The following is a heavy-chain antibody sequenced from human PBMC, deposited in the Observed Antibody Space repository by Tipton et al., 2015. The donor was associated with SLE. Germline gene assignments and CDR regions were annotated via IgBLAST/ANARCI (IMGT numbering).Heavy chain of an antibody. D-gene: IGHD1-1*01. CDR1: GGSINSESYY. J-gene: IGHJ4*02. CDR2: INHSGST. CDR3: ARGILEPGDY. V-gene: IGHV4-61*09. Sequence: TLSLTCTVSGGSINSESYYWSWIRQPAGKGLEWIGEINHSGSTNYNPSLKSRVTISVDTSKNQFSLKLSSVTAADTAVYYCARGILEPGDYWGQGTLVTVSS.